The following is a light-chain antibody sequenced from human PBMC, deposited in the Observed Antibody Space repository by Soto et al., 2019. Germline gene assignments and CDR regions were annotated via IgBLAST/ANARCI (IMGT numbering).Light chain of an antibody. CDR3: TSFTTSSIWV. CDR2: EVS. Sequence: QSALTQPASGSGSPGQSISISCTGTSSDVGIYNYVSWYQQHPGKAPKVIICEVSNRPSGVSNRFSGSKSGNTASLTISGLRAEDEADYYCTSFTTSSIWVFGGGTKITVL. CDR1: SSDVGIYNY. J-gene: IGLJ3*02. V-gene: IGLV2-14*01.